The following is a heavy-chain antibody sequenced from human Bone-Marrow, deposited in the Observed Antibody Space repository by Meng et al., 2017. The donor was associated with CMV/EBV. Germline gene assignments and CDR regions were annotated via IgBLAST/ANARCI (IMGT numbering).Heavy chain of an antibody. CDR2: INHSGST. Sequence: SETLSLTCAVYGGSFSGYYWSWIRQPPGKGLEWIGEINHSGSTNYNPSLKSRVTISVDTSKNQFSLKLSSVTAADTAVYYCARVTQRITMLLFAYWARGTLATFPS. CDR1: GGSFSGYY. J-gene: IGHJ4*02. D-gene: IGHD3-10*02. V-gene: IGHV4-34*01. CDR3: ARVTQRITMLLFAY.